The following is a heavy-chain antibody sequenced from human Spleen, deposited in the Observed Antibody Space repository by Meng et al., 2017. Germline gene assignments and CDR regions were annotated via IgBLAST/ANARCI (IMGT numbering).Heavy chain of an antibody. CDR2: MFHTGSS. D-gene: IGHD3-16*01. V-gene: IGHV4-4*02. J-gene: IGHJ4*02. CDR3: ALRFLNSFDN. CDR1: GGSISSRNW. Sequence: QVHLPESGPGLVKPSGTLTLTCAVSGGSISSRNWWTWVRQPPGKGLEWIGEMFHTGSSNYNPSLKSRVSISVDTSKNQFSLKLTSVTAADTAMYYCALRFLNSFDNWGQGALVTVSS.